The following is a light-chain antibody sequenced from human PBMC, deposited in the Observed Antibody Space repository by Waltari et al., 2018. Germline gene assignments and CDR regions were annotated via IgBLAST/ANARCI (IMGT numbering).Light chain of an antibody. V-gene: IGLV5-37*01. CDR3: MFWPSNVWV. CDR2: YKSDSER. CDR1: SDINVDAFT. Sequence: QPVLTQPPSSSASPGESARLTCTLPSDINVDAFTIYWYQQQPGSPPRLLLYYKSDSERAQGSGVPSRFSGSKDASANAGILLISGLHSEDEADYYCMFWPSNVWVFGGGTKLTVL. J-gene: IGLJ3*02.